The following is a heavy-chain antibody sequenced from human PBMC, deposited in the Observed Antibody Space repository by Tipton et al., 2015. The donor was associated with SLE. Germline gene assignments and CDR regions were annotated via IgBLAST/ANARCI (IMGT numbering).Heavy chain of an antibody. CDR2: IYYSGST. D-gene: IGHD6-19*01. Sequence: TLSLTCTVSGGSISSSSYYWGWIRQPPGKGLEWIGRIYYSGSTYYNPSLKSRVTISVDTSKNQFSLKLSSVTAADTAVYYCARHEVAVAGKGDWYFDLWGRGTLVTVSS. J-gene: IGHJ2*01. CDR3: ARHEVAVAGKGDWYFDL. V-gene: IGHV4-39*07. CDR1: GGSISSSSYY.